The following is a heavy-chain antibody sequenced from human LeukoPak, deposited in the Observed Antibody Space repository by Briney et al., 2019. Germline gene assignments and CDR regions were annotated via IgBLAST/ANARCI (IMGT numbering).Heavy chain of an antibody. CDR2: IYYTGTT. Sequence: PSETLSLTCTVSGGSIIINDYYWAWIRQPPGKGLEWIGSIYYTGTTYYNPSLKNRVTISVDTSKDHFSLRLTSVTAADTAVYYCARTNDDSSGYLIDYWGQGTLVTVSS. CDR3: ARTNDDSSGYLIDY. J-gene: IGHJ4*02. CDR1: GGSIIINDYY. D-gene: IGHD3-22*01. V-gene: IGHV4-39*02.